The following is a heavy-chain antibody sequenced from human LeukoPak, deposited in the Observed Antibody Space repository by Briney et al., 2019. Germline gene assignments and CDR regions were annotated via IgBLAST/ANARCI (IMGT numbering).Heavy chain of an antibody. CDR1: GITLTTSW. D-gene: IGHD3-10*01. CDR3: ARGGLTAGFDY. V-gene: IGHV3-7*01. J-gene: IGHJ4*02. Sequence: RGSLTLSCAASGITLTTSWTSWVRQAPGKGREWVTNINREGSQIDYMASAKARFPISRASANNARYLQMNSLRAEDTAVYYCARGGLTAGFDYWGQGTLVTVSS. CDR2: INREGSQI.